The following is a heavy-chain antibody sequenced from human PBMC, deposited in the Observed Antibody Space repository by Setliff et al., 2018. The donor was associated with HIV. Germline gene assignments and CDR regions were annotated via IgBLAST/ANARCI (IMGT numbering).Heavy chain of an antibody. Sequence: GGSLRLSCEASEITVRSNYMSWVRQAPGKGLEWVSILHSDYKTSYSDSVKGRFISSRDNAKNSLYLQMNSLRAEYTAVYYCAKGVKWLGPWGQGTLVTVSS. CDR1: EITVRSNY. CDR2: LHSDYKT. J-gene: IGHJ5*02. D-gene: IGHD3-16*01. CDR3: AKGVKWLGP. V-gene: IGHV3-53*01.